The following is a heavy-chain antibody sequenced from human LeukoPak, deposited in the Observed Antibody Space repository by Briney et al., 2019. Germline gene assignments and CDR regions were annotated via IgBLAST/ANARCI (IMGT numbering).Heavy chain of an antibody. CDR2: ISAYNGNT. J-gene: IGHJ4*02. V-gene: IGHV1-18*01. Sequence: GASVKVSCKASGYTFTNYGISWVRQAPGQGLEWMGWISAYNGNTNYAQKLQGRVTMTTDTSTSTAYMELTSLRSDDTAVYYCARVRDFWSGYYTGGGVDYWGQGTLVTVSS. CDR3: ARVRDFWSGYYTGGGVDY. D-gene: IGHD3-3*01. CDR1: GYTFTNYG.